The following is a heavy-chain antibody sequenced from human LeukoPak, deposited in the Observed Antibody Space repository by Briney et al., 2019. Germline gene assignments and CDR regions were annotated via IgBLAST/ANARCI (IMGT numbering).Heavy chain of an antibody. CDR3: AGHRYCNSPTCLPGV. D-gene: IGHD2/OR15-2a*01. V-gene: IGHV3-23*01. CDR1: GFTFSSYG. J-gene: IGHJ6*04. CDR2: ISGSGVST. Sequence: GGSLRLSCAASGFTFSSYGMSWVRQAPGKGLEWVSGISGSGVSTYYADSVKGRFTISGDNSKNTLYLQINSLRAEDTAVYYCAGHRYCNSPTCLPGVWGKGTTVTVSS.